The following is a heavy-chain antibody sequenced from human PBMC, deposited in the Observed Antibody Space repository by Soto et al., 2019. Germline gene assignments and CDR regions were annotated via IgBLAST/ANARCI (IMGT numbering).Heavy chain of an antibody. Sequence: QVQLVESGGGVVQPGRSLRLSCAASGFTFSSYGMHWVRQAPGKGLEWVAVISYDGTNKYYADSVKGRFTISRDNSKNTLHLQMNSLRAEDTAVYYCPKHLLRPGRAYGMDVWGQGTTVTVSS. V-gene: IGHV3-30*18. CDR3: PKHLLRPGRAYGMDV. CDR2: ISYDGTNK. J-gene: IGHJ6*02. CDR1: GFTFSSYG.